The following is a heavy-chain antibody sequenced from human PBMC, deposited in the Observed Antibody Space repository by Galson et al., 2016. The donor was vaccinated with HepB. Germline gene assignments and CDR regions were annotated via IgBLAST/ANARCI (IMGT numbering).Heavy chain of an antibody. D-gene: IGHD6-19*01. Sequence: SLRLSCAASGFTFRSYGMSWVRQVPGKGLEWVSPISGDGASTYYADSVKGRFSISRDNSRTTLELQMHSLRGEDTALYYCAKDPYYSSGWGAFESWGQGTLVTVSS. J-gene: IGHJ4*02. CDR3: AKDPYYSSGWGAFES. CDR1: GFTFRSYG. CDR2: ISGDGAST. V-gene: IGHV3-23*01.